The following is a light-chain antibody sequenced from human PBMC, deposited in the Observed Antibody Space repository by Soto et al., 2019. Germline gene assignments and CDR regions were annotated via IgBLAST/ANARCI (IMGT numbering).Light chain of an antibody. V-gene: IGKV3-20*01. CDR2: GAS. Sequence: EIVLTQSPGTLSLSPGDRATLSCRASQSVSTNYLAWYQQKLGQAPRLLIYGASSRATGIPDRFSGSGSGTDFTLTISRLEPEDFAVYYCHQYGSTPFTFGPGTKVDI. CDR1: QSVSTNY. J-gene: IGKJ3*01. CDR3: HQYGSTPFT.